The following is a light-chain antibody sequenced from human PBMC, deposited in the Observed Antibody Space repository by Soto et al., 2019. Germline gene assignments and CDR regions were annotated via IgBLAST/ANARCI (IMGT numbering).Light chain of an antibody. Sequence: QSVLTQPPSASGSPGQSVTISCTGTSSDIGGYNYVSWYQQHPGTAPNLIIYDVSKRPSGVPDRFSGSKSGNTASLTVSGLEADEDADYYCTSYGGSNKLVFAGGTKLTVL. CDR3: TSYGGSNKLV. CDR1: SSDIGGYNY. J-gene: IGLJ3*02. CDR2: DVS. V-gene: IGLV2-8*01.